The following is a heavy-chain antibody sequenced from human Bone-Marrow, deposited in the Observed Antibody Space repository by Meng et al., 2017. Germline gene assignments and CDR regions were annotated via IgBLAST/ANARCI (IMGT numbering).Heavy chain of an antibody. CDR1: GFTFNDYH. J-gene: IGHJ3*02. D-gene: IGHD4-17*01. CDR3: ARDFRPRGDYHAFDI. Sequence: QVQLVESGGGLVKPGGSLRLSCAASGFTFNDYHMSWIRQAPGKGPEWVSYISNSGSAIYYADSVKGRFTISRDNAKNSLYLQMNSLRVEDTAVYYCARDFRPRGDYHAFDIWGQGTMVTVSS. CDR2: ISNSGSAI. V-gene: IGHV3-11*01.